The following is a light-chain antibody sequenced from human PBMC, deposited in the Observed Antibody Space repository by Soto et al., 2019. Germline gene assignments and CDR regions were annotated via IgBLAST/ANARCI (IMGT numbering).Light chain of an antibody. Sequence: ETLMTQSPATLSVSPGERATLSCSASQSVNNNLARYQQNLGQAPRVLIYGASTRATGIPARFTGSGSGTEFILTITSLQSEDSAVYYCQEYNTWPWTFGQGTKVEFK. CDR3: QEYNTWPWT. V-gene: IGKV3-15*01. CDR1: QSVNNN. J-gene: IGKJ1*01. CDR2: GAS.